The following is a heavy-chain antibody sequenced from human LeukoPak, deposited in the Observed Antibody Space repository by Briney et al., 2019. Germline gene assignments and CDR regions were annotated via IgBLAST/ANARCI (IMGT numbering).Heavy chain of an antibody. CDR1: GYTFTSYW. CDR3: ARLGYCSRGTCYAFDY. D-gene: IGHD2-2*01. V-gene: IGHV5-51*01. Sequence: GESLKISCKGSGYTFTSYWIGWVRQMPGKGLEWMGIIYPGDSDTRYSPSFQGQVTMSADKSITTAYLQWNSLKASDTAVFYCARLGYCSRGTCYAFDYWGQGTLVIVSS. J-gene: IGHJ4*02. CDR2: IYPGDSDT.